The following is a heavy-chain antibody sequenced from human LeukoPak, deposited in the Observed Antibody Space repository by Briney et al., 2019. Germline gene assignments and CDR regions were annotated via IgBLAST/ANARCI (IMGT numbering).Heavy chain of an antibody. CDR1: GFTFYNAW. Sequence: GGSLRLSCVASGFTFYNAWMSWVRQAPGKGLEWVGRIKSKTDGGTKDYAAPVKGRFTISRDASKSTLYLQMNSLKPEDTAVYYCSSPGRLLAVAGYYFDYWGQGTLVTVSS. D-gene: IGHD6-19*01. CDR3: SSPGRLLAVAGYYFDY. CDR2: IKSKTDGGTK. V-gene: IGHV3-15*01. J-gene: IGHJ4*02.